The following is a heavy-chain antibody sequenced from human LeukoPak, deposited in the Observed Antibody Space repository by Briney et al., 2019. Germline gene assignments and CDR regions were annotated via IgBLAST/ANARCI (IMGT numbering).Heavy chain of an antibody. Sequence: SETLSLTCTVSGDSISTNYYWGWLRQPPGKGLGWIATIYYTGSSYYNPSLQSRVTISVDTSKNQFSLKLSSVTAADTAVYYCARDLGQWVGELLGDAFNVWGQGTLVAVSS. V-gene: IGHV4-38-2*02. CDR3: ARDLGQWVGELLGDAFNV. CDR2: IYYTGSS. J-gene: IGHJ3*01. CDR1: GDSISTNYY. D-gene: IGHD3-10*01.